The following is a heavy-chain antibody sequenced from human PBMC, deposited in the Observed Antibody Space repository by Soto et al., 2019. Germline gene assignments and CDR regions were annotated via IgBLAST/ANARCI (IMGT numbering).Heavy chain of an antibody. Sequence: PGGSLRLSCAASGFTFSSYAMSWVRQAPGKGLEWVSAISGSGGSTYYADSVKGRFTISRDNSKNTLYLQMNSLRAEDTAVYYCASIQGGITFGGVIVTPLFDYWGQGTLVTVSS. CDR3: ASIQGGITFGGVIVTPLFDY. CDR2: ISGSGGST. V-gene: IGHV3-23*01. J-gene: IGHJ4*02. D-gene: IGHD3-16*02. CDR1: GFTFSSYA.